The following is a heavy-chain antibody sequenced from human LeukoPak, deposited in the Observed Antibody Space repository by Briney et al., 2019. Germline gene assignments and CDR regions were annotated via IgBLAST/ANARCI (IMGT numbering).Heavy chain of an antibody. J-gene: IGHJ4*02. CDR2: ISYDGSNK. V-gene: IGHV3-30-3*01. D-gene: IGHD6-13*01. CDR3: ARAVGIAAAPIDY. CDR1: GFTFSSYA. Sequence: PGRSLRLSCAASGFTFSSYAMHWVRQAPGKRLEWVAVISYDGSNKYYADSVKGRFTISRDNSKNTLYLQMNSLRAEDTAVYYCARAVGIAAAPIDYWGQGTLVTVSS.